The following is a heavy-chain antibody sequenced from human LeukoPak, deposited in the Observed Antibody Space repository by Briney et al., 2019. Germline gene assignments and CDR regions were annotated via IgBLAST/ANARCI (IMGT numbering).Heavy chain of an antibody. Sequence: PGGSLRLSCAASGFTFSSFSMNWVRQAPGKGLEWVSSISSGGDYKHYADSVKGRFTISRDNSKNTLYLQMNSLRAEDTAVYYCAKEHGGSSWYEDAFDIWGQGTMVTVSS. CDR2: ISSGGDYK. CDR1: GFTFSSFS. CDR3: AKEHGGSSWYEDAFDI. V-gene: IGHV3-21*04. J-gene: IGHJ3*02. D-gene: IGHD6-13*01.